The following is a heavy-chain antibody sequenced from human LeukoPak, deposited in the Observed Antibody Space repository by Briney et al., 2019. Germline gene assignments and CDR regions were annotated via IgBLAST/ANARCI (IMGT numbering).Heavy chain of an antibody. V-gene: IGHV3-23*01. Sequence: GGSLRLSCAASGFTFSSYAMSWVRQAPGKGLEWVSTISNSDGNTYYADSVKGRFTISRDNSKNTLYLQMNSLRAEDTAVYYCAKDRDYGVWAFDIWGQGTMVTVSS. CDR3: AKDRDYGVWAFDI. J-gene: IGHJ3*02. CDR1: GFTFSSYA. CDR2: ISNSDGNT. D-gene: IGHD4-17*01.